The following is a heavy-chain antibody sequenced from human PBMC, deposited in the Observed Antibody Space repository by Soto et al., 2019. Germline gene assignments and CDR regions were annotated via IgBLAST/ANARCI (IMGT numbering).Heavy chain of an antibody. V-gene: IGHV3-23*01. CDR2: IDYSGDTT. J-gene: IGHJ4*02. CDR1: GFTFSSYT. CDR3: AKFASGSYPYYFDY. D-gene: IGHD1-26*01. Sequence: GGSLRLSCAASGFTFSSYTMNWVRQAPGKGLEWVSAIDYSGDTTYYADSVKGRFTISRDNSRDTLYLQMNSLRVEDTAIYYCAKFASGSYPYYFDYWGQGTLVTVSS.